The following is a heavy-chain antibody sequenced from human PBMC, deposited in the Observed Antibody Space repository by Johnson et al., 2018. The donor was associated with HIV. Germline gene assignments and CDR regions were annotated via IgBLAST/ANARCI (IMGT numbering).Heavy chain of an antibody. CDR3: ATLRFGEVSVYDAFDV. Sequence: QVQLVESGGGVVQPGTSLRLSCTASGFAFSSYALHWVRQAPGKGLEWVAVISYDGRDAYYADSVKGRFTSSRDNSKNTLYLQMNSLRPEDSAVYYCATLRFGEVSVYDAFDVWGQGTMVTVSS. CDR1: GFAFSSYA. V-gene: IGHV3-30*04. CDR2: ISYDGRDA. J-gene: IGHJ3*01. D-gene: IGHD3-10*01.